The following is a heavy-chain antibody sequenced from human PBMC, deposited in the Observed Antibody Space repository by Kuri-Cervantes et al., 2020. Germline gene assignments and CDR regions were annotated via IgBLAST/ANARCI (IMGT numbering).Heavy chain of an antibody. J-gene: IGHJ5*02. CDR2: INPNSGGT. CDR1: GYTFTGYY. Sequence: ASVKVSCKASGYTFTGYYMHWVRQAPGQGLEWMGWINPNSGGTNYAQKFQGRVTMTRDTSTSTVYMELSSLRSEDTAVYYCARAHNTDSSAYPPDPWGQGTLVTVSS. D-gene: IGHD3-22*01. CDR3: ARAHNTDSSAYPPDP. V-gene: IGHV1-2*02.